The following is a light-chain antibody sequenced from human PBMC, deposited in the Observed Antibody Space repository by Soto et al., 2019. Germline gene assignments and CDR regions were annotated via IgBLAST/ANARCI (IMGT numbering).Light chain of an antibody. CDR1: QSVSSN. CDR2: GAS. J-gene: IGKJ4*01. Sequence: EIVLTQSPGTLSLSPGGRATLSCRASQSVSSNLAWYQQKPVQAPRLLIYGASTRATGIPARFSGSGSGTEFTLTISSLQSEDFAVYYCQQYNNWPLTFGGGTKVDI. V-gene: IGKV3-15*01. CDR3: QQYNNWPLT.